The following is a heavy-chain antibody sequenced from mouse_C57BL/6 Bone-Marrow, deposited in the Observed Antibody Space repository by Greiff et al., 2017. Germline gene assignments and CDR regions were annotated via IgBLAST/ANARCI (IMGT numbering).Heavy chain of an antibody. D-gene: IGHD1-1*01. CDR2: IHPNSGST. CDR3: ARRLRFFYYAMDY. CDR1: GYTFTSYW. V-gene: IGHV1-64*01. Sequence: QVQLQQPGAELVKPGASVKLSCKASGYTFTSYWMHWVKQRPGQGLEWIGMIHPNSGSTNYNEKFMSQATLTVDKSTSTSYMQLSSLPSEDSAVYYCARRLRFFYYAMDYWGQGTSVTVSS. J-gene: IGHJ4*01.